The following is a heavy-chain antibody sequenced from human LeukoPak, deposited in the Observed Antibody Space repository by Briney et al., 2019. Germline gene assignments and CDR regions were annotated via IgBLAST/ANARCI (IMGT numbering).Heavy chain of an antibody. D-gene: IGHD3-22*01. Sequence: SGTLSLTCAVSGGSISSNNWWRRVRQPPGKGLEWIGEIYHSGSTNYNPSLKSRVTISVDKSKNQFSLKLSSVTAADTAVYYCARDRRLYYYVRSGYGLYYWGQGTLVTVSS. V-gene: IGHV4-4*02. CDR3: ARDRRLYYYVRSGYGLYY. J-gene: IGHJ4*02. CDR2: IYHSGST. CDR1: GGSISSNNW.